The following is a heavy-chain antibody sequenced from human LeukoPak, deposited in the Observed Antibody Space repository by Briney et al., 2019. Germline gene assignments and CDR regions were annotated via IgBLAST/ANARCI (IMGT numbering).Heavy chain of an antibody. J-gene: IGHJ4*02. D-gene: IGHD2-2*01. V-gene: IGHV1-8*01. CDR2: MNPNSGNT. Sequence: ASVKVSCKASGYTFTSYDINWVRQATGQGLEWVGWMNPNSGNTGYAQKLQGRVTMTTDTSTSTAYMELRSLRSDDTAVYYCARVRVAGIVVVPVLTDYWGQGTLVTVSS. CDR3: ARVRVAGIVVVPVLTDY. CDR1: GYTFTSYD.